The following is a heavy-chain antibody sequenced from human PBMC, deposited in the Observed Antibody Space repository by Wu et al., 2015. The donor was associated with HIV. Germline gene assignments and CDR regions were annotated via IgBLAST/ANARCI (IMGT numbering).Heavy chain of an antibody. V-gene: IGHV1-69*01. D-gene: IGHD6-13*01. CDR1: GGTFSSFS. Sequence: QVQLVQSGGDVKKSGASVKVSCKASGGTFSSFSISWVRQAPGQGLEWMGGIIPLFGTAHSAQRFRDRVTVSTDDSMATAYMELNSLTSEDTAIYYCARGFSSTWYDFFDSWGQGTLVTVSS. CDR3: ARGFSSTWYDFFDS. CDR2: IIPLFGTA. J-gene: IGHJ4*02.